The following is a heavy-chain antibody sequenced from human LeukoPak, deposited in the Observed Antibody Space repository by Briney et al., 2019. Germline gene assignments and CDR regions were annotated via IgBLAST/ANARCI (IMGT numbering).Heavy chain of an antibody. D-gene: IGHD2-8*01. J-gene: IGHJ3*02. CDR2: INPSGGST. CDR1: GYTITNSY. Sequence: ASVKVSCKASGYTITNSYMHWVRQAPGQGLEWMGIINPSGGSTSYAQKFQGRVTMTRDMSTSTVYMKLSSLRSEDTAVYYCARVLMVYAGLIKTDAFDIWGQGTMVTVSS. V-gene: IGHV1-46*01. CDR3: ARVLMVYAGLIKTDAFDI.